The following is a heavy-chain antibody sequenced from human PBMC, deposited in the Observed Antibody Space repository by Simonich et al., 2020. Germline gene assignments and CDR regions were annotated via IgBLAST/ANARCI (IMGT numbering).Heavy chain of an antibody. V-gene: IGHV3-33*01. CDR1: GFTFSRYG. CDR3: ARAGSPLGVGNDAFDI. D-gene: IGHD2-21*01. Sequence: QVQLVESGGGVVHPGRSLRLSCAASGFTFSRYGMHWVRQAPGKGLWWVAIIWYDGSNKTYENSVKGRFTISRDNSKNTLYLQMNSLRAEDTAVYYCARAGSPLGVGNDAFDIWGQGTMVTVSS. CDR2: IWYDGSNK. J-gene: IGHJ3*02.